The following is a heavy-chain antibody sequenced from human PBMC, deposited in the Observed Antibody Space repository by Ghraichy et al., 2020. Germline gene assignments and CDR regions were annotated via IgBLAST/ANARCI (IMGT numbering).Heavy chain of an antibody. Sequence: SETLSLTCTVSGGSISSYYWSWIRQPPGKGLEWIGYIYYSGSTNYNPSLKSRVTISVDTSKNQFSLKLSSVTAADTAVYYCARDLPGYCSGGSCYGFDYWGQGTLVTVSS. V-gene: IGHV4-59*01. J-gene: IGHJ4*02. CDR3: ARDLPGYCSGGSCYGFDY. CDR1: GGSISSYY. CDR2: IYYSGST. D-gene: IGHD2-15*01.